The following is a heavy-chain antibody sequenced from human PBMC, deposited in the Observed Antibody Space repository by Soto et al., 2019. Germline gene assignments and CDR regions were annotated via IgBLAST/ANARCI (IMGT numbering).Heavy chain of an antibody. CDR2: IWYDRSNK. V-gene: IGHV3-33*01. CDR1: GFTFSSYG. CDR3: AREWGDNSNPYYYYGMDV. D-gene: IGHD4-4*01. J-gene: IGHJ6*01. Sequence: QVQLVESGGGVVQPGRSLRLSCAASGFTFSSYGMHWVRQAPGKGLEWVAVIWYDRSNKYYADSVKGRFTISKYNSKNTLYLQMNSLRAEDTAVYYCAREWGDNSNPYYYYGMDVWGQGTTVTVSS.